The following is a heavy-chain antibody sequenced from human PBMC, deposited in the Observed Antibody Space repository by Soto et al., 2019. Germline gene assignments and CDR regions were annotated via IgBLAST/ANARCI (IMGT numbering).Heavy chain of an antibody. D-gene: IGHD2-2*01. CDR1: GYTFASYA. V-gene: IGHV1-3*01. CDR2: INAGNGNT. Sequence: VPVKVSCKASGYTFASYAMHWVRQAPGQRLEWMGWINAGNGNTKYSQKFQGRVTITRDTSASTAYMELSSLRSEDTAVYYCARALGALIVVVPAAIGPILDPWGQGTLVTVSS. CDR3: ARALGALIVVVPAAIGPILDP. J-gene: IGHJ5*02.